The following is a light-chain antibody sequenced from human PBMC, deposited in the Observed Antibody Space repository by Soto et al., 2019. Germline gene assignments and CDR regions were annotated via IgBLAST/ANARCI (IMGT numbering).Light chain of an antibody. Sequence: EIVLTQSPGTVSLSPGERATLSCRASQIISSNYLAWYQQKPGQAPRLLIYGASSRATVIPDKFSGSGSGTDFALTVSRLEPEDFAVYSCQQYATSPPTFAGGTKVEIK. J-gene: IGKJ4*01. V-gene: IGKV3-20*01. CDR2: GAS. CDR1: QIISSNY. CDR3: QQYATSPPT.